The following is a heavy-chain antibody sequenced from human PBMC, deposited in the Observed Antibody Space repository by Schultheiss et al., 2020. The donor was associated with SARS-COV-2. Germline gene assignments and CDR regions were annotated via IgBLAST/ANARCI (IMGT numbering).Heavy chain of an antibody. Sequence: SETLSLTCTVSGGSISSYYWSWIRQPPGKGLEWIGTIYYSGTTYYNPSLKSRLTISVDTSKNQFSLNLTSVTAADTAVYYCARRSGVRAPFDYWGQGTLVTVSS. CDR1: GGSISSYY. V-gene: IGHV4-39*07. D-gene: IGHD2-8*01. CDR2: IYYSGTT. CDR3: ARRSGVRAPFDY. J-gene: IGHJ4*02.